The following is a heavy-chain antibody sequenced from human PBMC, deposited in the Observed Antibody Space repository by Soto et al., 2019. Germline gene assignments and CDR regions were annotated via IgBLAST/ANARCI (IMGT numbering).Heavy chain of an antibody. Sequence: VQLVQSGAEVRKPGASVKVSCRASGYAFTTFYLHWVRQAPGQGLEWMGMANRGGHSATYAQTFEGRVSMTADIFTSTAYMEISSVTSEDTAVYYCARGYYDSRYGMDVWGQGTAVNVSS. CDR2: ANRGGHSA. D-gene: IGHD3-9*01. CDR1: GYAFTTFY. CDR3: ARGYYDSRYGMDV. J-gene: IGHJ6*02. V-gene: IGHV1-46*01.